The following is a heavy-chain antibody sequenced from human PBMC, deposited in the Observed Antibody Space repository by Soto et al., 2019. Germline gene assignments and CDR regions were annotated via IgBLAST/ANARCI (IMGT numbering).Heavy chain of an antibody. J-gene: IGHJ4*02. D-gene: IGHD6-13*01. V-gene: IGHV4-4*02. CDR2: IYHTGSS. CDR3: AREDSSSWYSLFLDY. CDR1: GGSISSGNW. Sequence: QVLLQESGPGLVKSSGTLSLTCAVSGGSISSGNWWSWVRQPPGKGLEWIGEIYHTGSSNYNPSLKSRVTISVDKSENQFSLKLSSVTAADTAVYYCAREDSSSWYSLFLDYWGQGTLVTVSS.